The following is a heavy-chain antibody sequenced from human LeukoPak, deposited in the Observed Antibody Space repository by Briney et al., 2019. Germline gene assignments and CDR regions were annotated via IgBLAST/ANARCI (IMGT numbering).Heavy chain of an antibody. Sequence: GGALRLSCAASGFTFSRYYMHWVRQAPGKGLGLVSRINSDGSSKTYADSVKGRFTISRDNAKNTLYLQMNSLKVEDTAVYYCTRVFVGDEYSSSGYWGQGTLVTVSS. CDR2: INSDGSSK. J-gene: IGHJ4*02. D-gene: IGHD6-13*01. CDR3: TRVFVGDEYSSSGY. V-gene: IGHV3-74*01. CDR1: GFTFSRYY.